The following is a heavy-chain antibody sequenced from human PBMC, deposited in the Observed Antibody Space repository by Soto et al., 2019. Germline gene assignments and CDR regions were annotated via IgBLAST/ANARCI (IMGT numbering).Heavy chain of an antibody. J-gene: IGHJ5*02. D-gene: IGHD3-3*01. CDR3: ARGPVTIFGVVIIRGWFDP. CDR2: INHSGST. Sequence: TLSLTCAVYGGSFSGYYWSWIRQPPGRGLEWIGEINHSGSTNYNPSLKSRVTISVDTSKNQFSLKLSSVTAAGTAVYYCARGPVTIFGVVIIRGWFDPWGQGTLVTVSS. V-gene: IGHV4-34*01. CDR1: GGSFSGYY.